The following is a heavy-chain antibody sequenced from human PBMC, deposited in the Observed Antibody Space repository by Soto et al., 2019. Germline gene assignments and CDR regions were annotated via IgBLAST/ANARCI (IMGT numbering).Heavy chain of an antibody. Sequence: EVQLLESGGGLVQPGGSLRLSCAASGFSFSYYVMTWVRQAPGKGLEWVSTITTGGGNTDYGDSVKGRFTISRDNSKYTLSLQMNSLTAEDTAVYYCARGEGRTSHFFDLRGRGTLVTVSS. D-gene: IGHD2-2*01. V-gene: IGHV3-23*01. CDR1: GFSFSYYV. CDR2: ITTGGGNT. J-gene: IGHJ2*01. CDR3: ARGEGRTSHFFDL.